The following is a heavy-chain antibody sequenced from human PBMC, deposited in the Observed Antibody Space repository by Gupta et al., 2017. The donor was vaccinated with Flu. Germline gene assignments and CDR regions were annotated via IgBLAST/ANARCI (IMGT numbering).Heavy chain of an antibody. CDR1: GFPFSSYA. V-gene: IGHV3-23*01. D-gene: IGHD6-19*01. Sequence: EVQLLESGGGLVQPGGSLRLSCAASGFPFSSYAMSWVRQAPGKGLEWVSAISGSGGSTYYADSVKGRFTISRDNSKNTLYLQMNSLRAEDTAVYYCAKGTRYSSGWYVGYWGQGTLVTVSS. J-gene: IGHJ4*02. CDR2: ISGSGGST. CDR3: AKGTRYSSGWYVGY.